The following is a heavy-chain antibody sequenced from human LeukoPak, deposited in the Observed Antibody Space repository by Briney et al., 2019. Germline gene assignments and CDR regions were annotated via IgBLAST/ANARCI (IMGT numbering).Heavy chain of an antibody. J-gene: IGHJ4*02. Sequence: SETLSLTCTVSGYSISSGYYWGWIRQPPGKGLEWIGGIYHSGSTYYNPSLKSRVTISVDTSKNQFSLKLSSVTAADTAVYYCAHCVRLVSPFDYWGQGTLVTVSS. CDR2: IYHSGST. CDR1: GYSISSGYY. CDR3: AHCVRLVSPFDY. V-gene: IGHV4-38-2*02. D-gene: IGHD6-19*01.